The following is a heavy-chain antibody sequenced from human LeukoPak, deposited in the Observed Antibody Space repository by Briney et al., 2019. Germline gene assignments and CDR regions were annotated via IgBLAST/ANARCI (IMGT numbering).Heavy chain of an antibody. CDR2: INPSGGST. CDR1: GYTFTSYY. CDR3: ARVPRYFDWSHDAFDI. Sequence: ASVNVSCKASGYTFTSYYMHWVRQAPGQGLEWMGIINPSGGSTSYAQKFQGRVTMTRDMSTSTVYMELSSLRSEDTAVYYCARVPRYFDWSHDAFDIWGQGTMVTVSS. J-gene: IGHJ3*02. V-gene: IGHV1-46*01. D-gene: IGHD3-9*01.